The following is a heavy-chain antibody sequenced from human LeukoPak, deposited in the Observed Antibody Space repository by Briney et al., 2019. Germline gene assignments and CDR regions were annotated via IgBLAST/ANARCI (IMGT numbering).Heavy chain of an antibody. CDR3: ARDVVDIVATIRAFDI. J-gene: IGHJ3*02. CDR2: IGSSSSYI. CDR1: GFTFSSYS. V-gene: IGHV3-21*01. D-gene: IGHD5-12*01. Sequence: KPGGSLRLSCAASGFTFSSYSMNWVRQAPGKGLEWVSSIGSSSSYIYYADSVKGRFTISRDNAKNSLYLQMNSLRAEDTAVYYCARDVVDIVATIRAFDIWGQGTMVTVSS.